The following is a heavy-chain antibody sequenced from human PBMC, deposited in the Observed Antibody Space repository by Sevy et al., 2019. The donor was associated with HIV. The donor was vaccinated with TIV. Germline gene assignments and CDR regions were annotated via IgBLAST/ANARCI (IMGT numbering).Heavy chain of an antibody. V-gene: IGHV3-23*01. CDR2: ISASGGST. J-gene: IGHJ4*02. CDR3: AGAGMGAKGFDY. D-gene: IGHD1-26*01. CDR1: GFIFNSYV. Sequence: GGSLRLSCAASGFIFNSYVMNWVRQAPGKGLEWVSGISASGGSTFYADSVKGRFTISRDNFKNALYLEMNSLRVEDTAVYYCAGAGMGAKGFDYWGQGTLVTVSS.